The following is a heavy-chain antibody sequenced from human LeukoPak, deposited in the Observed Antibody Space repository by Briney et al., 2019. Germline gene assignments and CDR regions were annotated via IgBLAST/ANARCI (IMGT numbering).Heavy chain of an antibody. D-gene: IGHD6-13*01. Sequence: SVKVSCKASGGTLSSYAISWVRQAPGQGLEWMGGIIPIFGTANYAQKFQGRVTIATDESTSTAYMELSSLRSEDTAVYYCASRNSSSIDYWGQGTLVTVSS. V-gene: IGHV1-69*05. CDR3: ASRNSSSIDY. CDR2: IIPIFGTA. CDR1: GGTLSSYA. J-gene: IGHJ4*02.